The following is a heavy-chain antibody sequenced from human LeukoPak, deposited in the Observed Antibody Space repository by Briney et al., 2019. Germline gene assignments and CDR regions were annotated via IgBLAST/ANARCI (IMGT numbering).Heavy chain of an antibody. CDR2: IYYSGST. J-gene: IGHJ3*02. CDR3: ARDRDDAFDI. CDR1: GFTFSSYE. Sequence: GSLRLSCAASGFTFSSYEMNWVRQPPGKGLEWIGSIYYSGSTYYNPSLKSRVTISVDTSKNQFSLKLSSVTAADTAVYYCARDRDDAFDIWGQGTMVTVSS. V-gene: IGHV4-39*07.